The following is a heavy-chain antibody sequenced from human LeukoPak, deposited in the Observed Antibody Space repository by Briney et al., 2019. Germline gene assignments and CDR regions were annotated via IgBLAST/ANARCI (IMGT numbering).Heavy chain of an antibody. V-gene: IGHV3-20*04. D-gene: IGHD3-16*01. CDR3: ARTRLLRDYVWGSYYY. J-gene: IGHJ4*02. Sequence: GGSLRLSCAASGFTFDDYGMSWVRQAPGKGLEWVSGTNWNGGSTGYADSVKGRFTISRDNAKNSLYLQMNSLRAEDTALYYCARTRLLRDYVWGSYYYWGQGTLVTVSS. CDR1: GFTFDDYG. CDR2: TNWNGGST.